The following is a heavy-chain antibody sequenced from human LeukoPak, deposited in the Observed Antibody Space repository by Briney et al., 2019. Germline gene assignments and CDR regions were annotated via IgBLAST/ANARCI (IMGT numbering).Heavy chain of an antibody. Sequence: ASVKVSCKASGGTFSSYAISWVRQAPGQGLEWMGGIIPIFGTANYAQTFQGRVTITADESTSTAYMELSSLRSEDTAVYYCARGGDILTEGGGYDYWGQGTLVTASS. CDR2: IIPIFGTA. CDR3: ARGGDILTEGGGYDY. D-gene: IGHD3-9*01. J-gene: IGHJ4*02. V-gene: IGHV1-69*13. CDR1: GGTFSSYA.